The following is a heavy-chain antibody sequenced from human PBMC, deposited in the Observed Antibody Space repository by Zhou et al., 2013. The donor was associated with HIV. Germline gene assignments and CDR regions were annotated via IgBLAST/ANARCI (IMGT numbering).Heavy chain of an antibody. J-gene: IGHJ3*02. V-gene: IGHV5-51*01. CDR3: ARHLPAPMPDAFDI. Sequence: EVQLVQSGAEVKKPGESLRISCKTSGFLFTGYWIAWVRQMPGKGLEWMGIVYAGDSDTRYSPSFQGQVTISVDKSISTAFLQWSSLKASDTAMYYCARHLPAPMPDAFDIWGQGTLVTVSS. CDR2: VYAGDSDT. CDR1: GFLFTGYW. D-gene: IGHD2-2*01.